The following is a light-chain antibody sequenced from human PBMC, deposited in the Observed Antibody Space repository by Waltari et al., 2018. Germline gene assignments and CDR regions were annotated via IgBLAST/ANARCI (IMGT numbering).Light chain of an antibody. CDR3: QQSHSSTLT. Sequence: DTQMTQSPSSLSASVGDRVTITCRASQSITDYLNWYQQMPGKAPKLLIYAASNLQSGVPSRFSGSGSGTDFTLTISNLRPEDSATYYCQQSHSSTLTFGGGTKVEIK. J-gene: IGKJ4*01. V-gene: IGKV1-39*01. CDR2: AAS. CDR1: QSITDY.